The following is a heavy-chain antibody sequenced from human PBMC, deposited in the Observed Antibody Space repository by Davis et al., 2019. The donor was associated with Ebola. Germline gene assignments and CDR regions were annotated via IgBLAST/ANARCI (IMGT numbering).Heavy chain of an antibody. V-gene: IGHV4-34*01. Sequence: SETLSLTCAVYGGSFSGYYWSWIRQPPGKGLEWIGEINHSGSTNYNPSLKSRVTISVDTSKNQFSLKLSSVTAADTAVYYCARLPMGRPYYYYGMDVWGQGTTVTVSS. CDR2: INHSGST. CDR3: ARLPMGRPYYYYGMDV. D-gene: IGHD6-6*01. CDR1: GGSFSGYY. J-gene: IGHJ6*02.